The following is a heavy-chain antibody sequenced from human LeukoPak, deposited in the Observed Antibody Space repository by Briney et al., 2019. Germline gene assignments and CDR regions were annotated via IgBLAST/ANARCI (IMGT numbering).Heavy chain of an antibody. CDR2: IWYDGSNK. D-gene: IGHD6-13*01. CDR1: GFTFSSYW. CDR3: ARDHSLYSSSWRFDP. Sequence: GGSLRLSCAASGFTFSSYWMSWVRQAPGKGLEWVAVIWYDGSNKYYADSVKGRFTISRDNSKNTLYLQMNSLRAEDTAVYYCARDHSLYSSSWRFDPWGQGTLVTVSS. J-gene: IGHJ5*02. V-gene: IGHV3-33*08.